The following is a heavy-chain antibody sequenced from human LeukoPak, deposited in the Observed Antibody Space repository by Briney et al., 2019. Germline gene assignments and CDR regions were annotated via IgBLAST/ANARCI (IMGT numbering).Heavy chain of an antibody. D-gene: IGHD1-7*01. CDR1: GFTFSSYV. Sequence: PGGSLRLSCAASGFTFSSYVMSWVRQPPGKGLEWIGEINQSGSTNYNPSLKSRVTISVDTSKNQFSLKLSSVTAADTAVYYCARGGGLNWNYDHWFDPWGQGTLVTVSS. CDR3: ARGGGLNWNYDHWFDP. J-gene: IGHJ5*02. CDR2: INQSGST. V-gene: IGHV4-34*01.